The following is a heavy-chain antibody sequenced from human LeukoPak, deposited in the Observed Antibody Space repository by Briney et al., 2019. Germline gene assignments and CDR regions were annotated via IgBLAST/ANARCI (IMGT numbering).Heavy chain of an antibody. Sequence: SETLSLTCTVSGVSISSYYWSWIRQPPGKGLEWIGYIFYSGNTIYNPSLKSRVTISVDTSKNHFSLRLRSVTAADTAVYYCARLAAISGSDYPDDWGKGTLVTVSS. D-gene: IGHD1-26*01. CDR2: IFYSGNT. V-gene: IGHV4-59*08. CDR3: ARLAAISGSDYPDD. J-gene: IGHJ4*02. CDR1: GVSISSYY.